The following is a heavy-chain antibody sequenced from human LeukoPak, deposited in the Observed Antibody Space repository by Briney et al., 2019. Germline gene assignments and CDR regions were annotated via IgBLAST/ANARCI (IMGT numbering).Heavy chain of an antibody. CDR1: GGSISSYY. V-gene: IGHV4-4*07. J-gene: IGHJ6*02. D-gene: IGHD6-13*01. CDR3: AGEKKAAAGYYYYGMDA. CDR2: IYTSGST. Sequence: SETLSLTCTVSGGSISSYYWSWIRQPAGKGLEWIGRIYTSGSTNYNPSLKSRVTMSVDTPKNQFSLKLSSVTAADTAVYYCAGEKKAAAGYYYYGMDAWGQGTTVTVSS.